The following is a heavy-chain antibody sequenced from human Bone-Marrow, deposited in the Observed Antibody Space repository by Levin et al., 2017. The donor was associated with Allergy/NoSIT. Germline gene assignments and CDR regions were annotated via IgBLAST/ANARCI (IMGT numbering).Heavy chain of an antibody. D-gene: IGHD3-3*01. J-gene: IGHJ4*02. V-gene: IGHV3-49*04. CDR3: TRTSPTYDFWSGTYYFDY. Sequence: GGSLRLSCTASGFTFGDYAMSWVRQAPGKGLEWVGFIRSKAYGGTTEYAASVKGRFTISRDDSKSIAYLQMNSLKTEDTAVYYCTRTSPTYDFWSGTYYFDYWGQGTLVTVSS. CDR1: GFTFGDYA. CDR2: IRSKAYGGTT.